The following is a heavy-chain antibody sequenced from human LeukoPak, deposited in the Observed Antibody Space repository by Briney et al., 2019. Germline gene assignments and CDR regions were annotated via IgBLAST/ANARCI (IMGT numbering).Heavy chain of an antibody. Sequence: SETLSLTYSVSGVSISSGSNYWGWIRQPPGKTLEWIGSIYSRGNTYYNPSLKSRVIILIDTAKNHFSLNLSSVTAADTAVYYCARSDGYGLVGIWGQGTMVTVSS. D-gene: IGHD3-10*01. J-gene: IGHJ3*02. V-gene: IGHV4-39*07. CDR1: GVSISSGSNY. CDR2: IYSRGNT. CDR3: ARSDGYGLVGI.